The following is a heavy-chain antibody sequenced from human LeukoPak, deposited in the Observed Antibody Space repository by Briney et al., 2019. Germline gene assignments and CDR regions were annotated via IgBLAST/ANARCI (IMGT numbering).Heavy chain of an antibody. Sequence: GASVKVSCKASGYTFTGYYMHWVRQAPGQGLEWMGWINPNSGATNYAQKFQGRVTMTRDTSISTAYMELSRLRSDGTAVHYCARTHCGGDCYLNDAFDIWGQGTMVTVSS. CDR1: GYTFTGYY. CDR3: ARTHCGGDCYLNDAFDI. J-gene: IGHJ3*02. CDR2: INPNSGAT. V-gene: IGHV1-2*02. D-gene: IGHD2-21*01.